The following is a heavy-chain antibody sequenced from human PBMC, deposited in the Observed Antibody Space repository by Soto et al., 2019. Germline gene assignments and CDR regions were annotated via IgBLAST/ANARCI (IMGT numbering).Heavy chain of an antibody. D-gene: IGHD1-26*01. CDR1: GFTFSSYG. V-gene: IGHV3-30*18. CDR2: ISYDGSNK. J-gene: IGHJ6*02. Sequence: QVQLVESGGGVVQPGRSLRLSCAASGFTFSSYGMHWVRQAPGKGLEWVAVISYDGSNKYYADSVKGRFTISRDNSKNTLYLQMDSLRAEGTAVYYCAKDVVVGATAGLGDYYYYYGMDVWGQGTTVTVSS. CDR3: AKDVVVGATAGLGDYYYYYGMDV.